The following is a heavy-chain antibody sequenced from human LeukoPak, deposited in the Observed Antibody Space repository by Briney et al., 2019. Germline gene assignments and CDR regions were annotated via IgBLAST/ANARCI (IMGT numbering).Heavy chain of an antibody. CDR2: IVVGSGNT. CDR3: ARGLASSWSQFDY. D-gene: IGHD6-13*01. CDR1: GFTFSSSV. Sequence: SVKVSCKASGFTFSSSVMQWVRQARGQRLEWIGWIVVGSGNTNYAQKLQGRVTMTTDTSTSTAYMELRSLRSDDTAVYYCARGLASSWSQFDYWGQGTLVTVSS. J-gene: IGHJ4*02. V-gene: IGHV1-58*02.